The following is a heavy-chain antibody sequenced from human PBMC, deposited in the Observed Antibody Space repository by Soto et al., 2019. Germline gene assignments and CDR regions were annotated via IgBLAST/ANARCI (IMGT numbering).Heavy chain of an antibody. Sequence: DVHLFESGGGLVQPGGPLRLSCVASGYNFGSYAMMWVRQAPEKGLEWISTIGGGGIGSYYADSVKGRFTIYRDTSKNTLYLQMNSLRAEDTCVYYCAREPRLELRGLDSWGQGTQVTVSS. D-gene: IGHD1-7*01. CDR1: GYNFGSYA. CDR3: AREPRLELRGLDS. CDR2: IGGGGIGS. V-gene: IGHV3-23*01. J-gene: IGHJ5*01.